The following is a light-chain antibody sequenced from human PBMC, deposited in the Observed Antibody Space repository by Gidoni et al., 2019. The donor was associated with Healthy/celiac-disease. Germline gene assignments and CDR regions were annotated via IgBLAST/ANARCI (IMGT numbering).Light chain of an antibody. J-gene: IGKJ4*01. Sequence: DIQMTQSPSTLSASVGDRVTITCRASQSISSWLAWYQQKPGKAPKLLIYRASSLESGVPSRFSGSGSGTEFTLTIRSLQPDDFAPYYCQQYNSYPLTFGGGTKVEIK. CDR3: QQYNSYPLT. V-gene: IGKV1-5*03. CDR1: QSISSW. CDR2: RAS.